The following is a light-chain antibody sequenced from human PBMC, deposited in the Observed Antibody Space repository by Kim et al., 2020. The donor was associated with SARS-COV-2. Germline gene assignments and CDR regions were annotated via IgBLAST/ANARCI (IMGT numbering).Light chain of an antibody. CDR1: QSVDRN. CDR2: GAS. Sequence: EIVMTQSPATLSVSPGKRVTLSCRASQSVDRNLAWYQQKPGQAPRLLIYGASTRATDIPARFSGSGSGTEFTLIISSLQSEDFAVYYCQQYSHWPPYTFGQGTKVDIK. J-gene: IGKJ2*01. V-gene: IGKV3-15*01. CDR3: QQYSHWPPYT.